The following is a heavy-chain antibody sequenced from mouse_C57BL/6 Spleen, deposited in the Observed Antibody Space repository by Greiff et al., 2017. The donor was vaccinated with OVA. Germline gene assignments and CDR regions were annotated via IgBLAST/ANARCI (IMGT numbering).Heavy chain of an antibody. Sequence: QVQLQQPGAELVKPGASVKLSCKASGYTFTSYWMQWVKQRPGQGLEWIGEIDPSDSYTNYNQKFKGKATLTVDTSSSTAYMQLSSLTSEDSAVYYCARAGVRRGAWFAYWGQGTLVTVSA. CDR3: ARAGVRRGAWFAY. CDR1: GYTFTSYW. J-gene: IGHJ3*01. D-gene: IGHD2-14*01. V-gene: IGHV1-50*01. CDR2: IDPSDSYT.